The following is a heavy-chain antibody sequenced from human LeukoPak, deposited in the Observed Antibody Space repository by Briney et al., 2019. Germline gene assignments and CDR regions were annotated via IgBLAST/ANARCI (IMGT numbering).Heavy chain of an antibody. CDR2: ISSSSSYT. CDR1: GFTFSDHY. J-gene: IGHJ4*02. V-gene: IGHV3-11*05. Sequence: GGSLRLSCAASGFTFSDHYMSWIRQAPGKGLEWVSYISSSSSYTNSADSVKGRFTISRDNAKNSLYLQMNSLRAEDTAVYYCARDIGSSSWYSFDYWGQGTLVSVPS. CDR3: ARDIGSSSWYSFDY. D-gene: IGHD6-13*01.